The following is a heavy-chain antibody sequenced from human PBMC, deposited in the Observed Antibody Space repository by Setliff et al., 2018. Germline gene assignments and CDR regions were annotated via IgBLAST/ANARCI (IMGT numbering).Heavy chain of an antibody. CDR3: ARGNRDGYIPFEH. CDR2: IYTSWST. V-gene: IGHV4-61*09. D-gene: IGHD5-12*01. Sequence: SETLSLTCTVSDDSISSRHYYWSWIRQPAGKGLEWLGQIYTSWSTNYNPSLKGRATLSIDASKRQFSLKLTSVTAADTAVYFCARGNRDGYIPFEHWGQGTRVTVSS. CDR1: DDSISSRHYY. J-gene: IGHJ4*02.